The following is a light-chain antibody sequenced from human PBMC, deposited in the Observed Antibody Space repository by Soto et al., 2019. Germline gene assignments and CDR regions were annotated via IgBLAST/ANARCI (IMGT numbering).Light chain of an antibody. CDR1: QSIRSS. Sequence: EIVMTQSPATLSVSPGERATLSCRASQSIRSSLAWYQLNPGQAPRLLIYGASTRATGIPARFSGSGSGTEFTLTISSLQSEDFAVYYCQQYNDWRYTFGQGTKLEIK. CDR2: GAS. CDR3: QQYNDWRYT. J-gene: IGKJ2*01. V-gene: IGKV3-15*01.